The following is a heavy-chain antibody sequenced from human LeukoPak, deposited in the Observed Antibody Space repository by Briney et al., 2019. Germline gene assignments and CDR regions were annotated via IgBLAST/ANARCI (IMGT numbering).Heavy chain of an antibody. V-gene: IGHV4-38-2*02. CDR3: ARTYPAWSPIAAAGTGYGY. CDR1: GYSISSDYY. J-gene: IGHJ4*02. Sequence: SETLSLTCTVSGYSISSDYYWGWIRQPPGKGLEWIGSIYHRGSTYYNPSLKSRVTISVDTSKNQFSLKLSSVTAADTAVYYCARTYPAWSPIAAAGTGYGYWGQGTLVTVSS. CDR2: IYHRGST. D-gene: IGHD6-13*01.